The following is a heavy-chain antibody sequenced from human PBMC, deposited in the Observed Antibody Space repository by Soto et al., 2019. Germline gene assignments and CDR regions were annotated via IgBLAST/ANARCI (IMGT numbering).Heavy chain of an antibody. CDR2: IYYGGST. Sequence: SETLSLTCTVSGGSISSGGYYWSWIRQHPGKGLEWIGYIYYGGSTYYNPSLKSRVTISVDTSKNQFSLKLSSVTAADTAVYYCARERGYSYGYDYWGQGTLVTVSS. CDR3: ARERGYSYGYDY. V-gene: IGHV4-31*03. D-gene: IGHD5-18*01. CDR1: GGSISSGGYY. J-gene: IGHJ4*02.